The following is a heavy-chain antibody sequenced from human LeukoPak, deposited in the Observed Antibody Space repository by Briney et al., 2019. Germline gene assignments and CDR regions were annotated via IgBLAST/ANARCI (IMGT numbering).Heavy chain of an antibody. CDR1: GGSIRSSSYY. J-gene: IGHJ4*02. V-gene: IGHV4-39*07. Sequence: SETLSLTCTVSGGSIRSSSYYWTWIRQPPGKGLEWIGNIHSTGSTDYNPSLKSRVTMSVDTSTNQFSLKVKSVTAADTAVYYCARVDWAVAANDYWGQGTLVTVSS. CDR2: IHSTGST. D-gene: IGHD6-19*01. CDR3: ARVDWAVAANDY.